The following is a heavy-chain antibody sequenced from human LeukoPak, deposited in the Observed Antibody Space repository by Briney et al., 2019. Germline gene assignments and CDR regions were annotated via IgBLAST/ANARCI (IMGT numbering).Heavy chain of an antibody. J-gene: IGHJ4*02. V-gene: IGHV3-74*01. D-gene: IGHD5-18*01. CDR1: GFTFSDYW. Sequence: GGSLRLSCAASGFTFSDYWMHWVRQTPGKGLVWVSRISYDGGGTNYADSVKGRFTISRDNSKNTLYLQMNSLRAEDTAVYYCARGSGYNYGFPDYWGQGTLVTVSS. CDR2: ISYDGGGT. CDR3: ARGSGYNYGFPDY.